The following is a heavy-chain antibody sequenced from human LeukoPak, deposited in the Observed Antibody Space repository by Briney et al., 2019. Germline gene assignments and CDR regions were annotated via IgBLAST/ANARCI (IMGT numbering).Heavy chain of an antibody. CDR3: ARDGIDYYDSSGYYFDY. Sequence: SVKVSCKASGFTFTSSAVQCVRQARGQRLEWIGWIVVGSGNTNYAQKFQERVTITRDMSTSTAYMELSSLRSEDTAVYYCARDGIDYYDSSGYYFDYWGQGTLVTVSS. V-gene: IGHV1-58*01. CDR2: IVVGSGNT. D-gene: IGHD3-22*01. J-gene: IGHJ4*02. CDR1: GFTFTSSA.